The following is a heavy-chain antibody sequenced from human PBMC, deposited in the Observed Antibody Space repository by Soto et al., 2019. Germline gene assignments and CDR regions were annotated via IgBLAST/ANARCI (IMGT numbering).Heavy chain of an antibody. CDR2: MNPNSGNT. J-gene: IGHJ4*02. V-gene: IGHV1-8*01. Sequence: ASVKVSCKASGYTFTSYDINWVRQATGQGLEWMGWMNPNSGNTGYAQKFQGRVTMPRNTSISTAYMELSSLRSEDTAVYYCARGYYSSGYMDYWGQGTLVTVSS. CDR3: ARGYYSSGYMDY. CDR1: GYTFTSYD. D-gene: IGHD3-22*01.